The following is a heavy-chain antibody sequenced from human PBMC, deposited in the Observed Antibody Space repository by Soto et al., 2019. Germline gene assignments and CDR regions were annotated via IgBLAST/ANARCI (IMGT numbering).Heavy chain of an antibody. CDR2: ISYDGSNK. CDR3: AKDLGSIAVAGKDY. J-gene: IGHJ4*02. Sequence: GGSLRLSCAASGFTFSSYGMHWVRQAPGKGLEWVAVISYDGSNKYYADSVKGRFTISRDNSKNTLYLQMNSLRAEDTAVYYCAKDLGSIAVAGKDYWGQGTLVTVSS. CDR1: GFTFSSYG. V-gene: IGHV3-30*18. D-gene: IGHD6-19*01.